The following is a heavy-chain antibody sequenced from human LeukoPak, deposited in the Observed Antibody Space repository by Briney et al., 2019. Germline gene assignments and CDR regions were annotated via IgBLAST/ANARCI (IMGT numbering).Heavy chain of an antibody. CDR3: ARGPLGYYDSSGYYSLDY. J-gene: IGHJ4*02. D-gene: IGHD3-22*01. CDR2: INPNSGGT. V-gene: IGHV1-2*02. CDR1: GYTFTGYY. Sequence: ASVKVSCKVSGYTFTGYYMHWVRQAPGQGLEWMGWINPNSGGTNYAQKFQGRVTMTRDTSISTAYMELSRLRSDDTAVYYCARGPLGYYDSSGYYSLDYWGQGTLVTVSS.